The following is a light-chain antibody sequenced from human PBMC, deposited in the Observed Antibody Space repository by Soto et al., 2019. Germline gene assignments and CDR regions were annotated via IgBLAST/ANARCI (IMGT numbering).Light chain of an antibody. CDR2: GAS. V-gene: IGKV3-20*01. Sequence: EIVLTQSPGTLSLSPGERATLSCRASQSVSSSYLAWYQQKPGQAPRLLIYGASSRATGFPDRFSGSGSGTDFTLTISRLEPEDFAVYFCQEYGTSRTFGQGTKVDIK. J-gene: IGKJ1*01. CDR1: QSVSSSY. CDR3: QEYGTSRT.